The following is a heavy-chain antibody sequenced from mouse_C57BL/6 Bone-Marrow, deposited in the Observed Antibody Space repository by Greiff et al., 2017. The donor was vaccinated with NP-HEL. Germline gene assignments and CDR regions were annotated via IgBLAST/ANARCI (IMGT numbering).Heavy chain of an antibody. CDR3: ARSPLITTVFDY. J-gene: IGHJ2*01. Sequence: VQLQQSGPELVKPGASVKIPCKASGYTFTDYNMDWVKQSHGKSLEWIGDINPNNGGTIYNQKFKGKATLTVDKSSSTAYMELRSLTSEDTAVYYCARSPLITTVFDYWGQGTTLTVSS. CDR2: INPNNGGT. V-gene: IGHV1-18*01. CDR1: GYTFTDYN. D-gene: IGHD1-1*01.